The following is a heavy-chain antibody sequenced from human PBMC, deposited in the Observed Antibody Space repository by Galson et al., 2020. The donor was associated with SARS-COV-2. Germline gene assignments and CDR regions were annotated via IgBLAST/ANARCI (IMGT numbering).Heavy chain of an antibody. J-gene: IGHJ4*02. CDR2: IIPIFGTT. Sequence: SVQVSCKASGGTLNTYAINWVRQAPGQGLEWMGGIIPIFGTTNYAQKFQDRVTISADESPRTTYMELSSLRSEDTAMYYCASMGDDYSDNSFRDYWGQGTRVTVSS. V-gene: IGHV1-69*13. D-gene: IGHD4-4*01. CDR3: ASMGDDYSDNSFRDY. CDR1: GGTLNTYA.